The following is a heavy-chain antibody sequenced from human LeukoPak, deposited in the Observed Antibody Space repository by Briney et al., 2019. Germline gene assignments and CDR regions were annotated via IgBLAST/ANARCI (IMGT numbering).Heavy chain of an antibody. V-gene: IGHV4-59*12. D-gene: IGHD4-23*01. J-gene: IGHJ3*02. Sequence: SETLSLTCTVSGGSMSTYYWSWIRQPPGKGLEWIGCIYYTGSANYNPSLKSRGTISVDTSKNQFSLKLSSVTAADTAVYYCARGSITVVPAFDIWGQGTMFTVSS. CDR3: ARGSITVVPAFDI. CDR2: IYYTGSA. CDR1: GGSMSTYY.